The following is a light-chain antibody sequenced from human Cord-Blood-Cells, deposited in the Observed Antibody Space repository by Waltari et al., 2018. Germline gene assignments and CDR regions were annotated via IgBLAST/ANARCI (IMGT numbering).Light chain of an antibody. V-gene: IGLV1-47*01. CDR3: AAWDDSLSGYV. CDR1: SSNIGSNY. Sequence: QSVLTQPPSASGTPGQRVTISCSGSSSNIGSNYVYWYQQLPGTPPKRLIYRNNERHKGVPDRFSGSKSGTSASLAISGLRSEDEADYYCAAWDDSLSGYVFGTGTKVTVL. CDR2: RNN. J-gene: IGLJ1*01.